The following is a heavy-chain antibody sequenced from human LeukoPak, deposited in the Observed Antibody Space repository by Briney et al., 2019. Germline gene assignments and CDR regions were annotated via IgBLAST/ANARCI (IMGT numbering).Heavy chain of an antibody. CDR3: ARVRLADERAWAY. J-gene: IGHJ4*02. V-gene: IGHV1-2*02. Sequence: ASVKVSCKASGYTFSDFYIHWVRQAPGQGLEYVGWITPKSGDTYSPQRFQGRVTMTRDASISTAYMELSSLRSDDPAVYFCARVRLADERAWAYWGQGTLVTVSS. CDR1: GYTFSDFY. CDR2: ITPKSGDT. D-gene: IGHD3-3*02.